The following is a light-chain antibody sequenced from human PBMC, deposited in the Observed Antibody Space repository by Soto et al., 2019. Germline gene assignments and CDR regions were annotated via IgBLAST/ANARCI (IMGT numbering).Light chain of an antibody. V-gene: IGLV2-8*01. CDR3: ASYAGGNQV. J-gene: IGLJ1*01. CDR2: EVT. Sequence: QSVLTQPPSASGSPGQSVTISCTGTRSDVGGYNFVSWYQQHPGKAPKLMIYEVTKRPSGVPDRFSGSKSGNTASLTVSGLLSEDEADYYCASYAGGNQVFGTGTKVTVL. CDR1: RSDVGGYNF.